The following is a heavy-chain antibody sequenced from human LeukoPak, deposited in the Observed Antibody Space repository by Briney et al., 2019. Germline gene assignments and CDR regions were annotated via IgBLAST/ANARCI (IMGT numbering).Heavy chain of an antibody. CDR2: INHSGST. D-gene: IGHD5-18*01. CDR1: GGSFSGYY. J-gene: IGHJ4*02. Sequence: SETLSLTCAVYGGSFSGYYWSWIRQPPGKGLEWIGEINHSGSTNYNPSLKSRVTISVDTSKNQFSLNLSSLTAADTAAYYCARGRGYSYGVDYWGQGTLVTVSS. V-gene: IGHV4-34*01. CDR3: ARGRGYSYGVDY.